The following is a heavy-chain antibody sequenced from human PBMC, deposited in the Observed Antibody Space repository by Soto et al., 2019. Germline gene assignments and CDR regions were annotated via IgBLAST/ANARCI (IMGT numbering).Heavy chain of an antibody. CDR2: ISYDGSNK. CDR3: AKDAGAAAVFYYYYYGMDV. Sequence: PGGSLRLSCAASGFTFSSYGMHWVRQAPGKGLEWVAVISYDGSNKYYADSVKGRFTISRDNSKNTLYLQMNSLRAEDTAVYYCAKDAGAAAVFYYYYYGMDVWGQGTTVTGSS. D-gene: IGHD6-13*01. J-gene: IGHJ6*02. CDR1: GFTFSSYG. V-gene: IGHV3-30*18.